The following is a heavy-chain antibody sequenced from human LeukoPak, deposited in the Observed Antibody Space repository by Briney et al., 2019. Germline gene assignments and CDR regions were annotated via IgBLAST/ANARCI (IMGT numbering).Heavy chain of an antibody. J-gene: IGHJ4*02. V-gene: IGHV3-23*01. CDR2: ISDRGDNK. CDR1: GFTFSSLA. CDR3: AKSSRYGTGWYGRIDY. Sequence: GGSLRLSYAASGFTFSSLAMSWVRQAPGKGLEWVSAISDRGDNKQYTDSVKGRLTISRDNSKNTLYLQMNSLRADDTAVYYRAKSSRYGTGWYGRIDYWGQGTLVTVS. D-gene: IGHD6-19*01.